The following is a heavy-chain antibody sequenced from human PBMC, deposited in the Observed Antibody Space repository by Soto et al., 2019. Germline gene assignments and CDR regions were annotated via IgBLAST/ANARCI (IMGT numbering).Heavy chain of an antibody. CDR2: IYYSGST. J-gene: IGHJ4*02. CDR3: ARSSRGVYEIKFDY. D-gene: IGHD6-13*01. CDR1: GGSISSGGYY. Sequence: SETLSLTCTVSGGSISSGGYYWSWIRQHPGKGLEWIGYIYYSGSTYYNPSLKSRVTISVDTSKNQFSLKLSSVTAADTAVYYCARSSRGVYEIKFDYWGQGTLVTVSS. V-gene: IGHV4-31*03.